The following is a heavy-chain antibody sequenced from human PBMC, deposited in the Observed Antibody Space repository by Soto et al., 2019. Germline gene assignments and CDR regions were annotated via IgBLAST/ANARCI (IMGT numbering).Heavy chain of an antibody. Sequence: GGSLRLSCAASGFTFSSYAMTWVRRAPGKGLEWVSSINSGGSTYYADSVTGRFTISRDNSKNTVSLQMNSLRAEDTAIYYCAKETGYSYGYNDVWGQGALVTVSS. J-gene: IGHJ4*02. CDR2: INSGGST. CDR3: AKETGYSYGYNDV. D-gene: IGHD1-26*01. CDR1: GFTFSSYA. V-gene: IGHV3-23*01.